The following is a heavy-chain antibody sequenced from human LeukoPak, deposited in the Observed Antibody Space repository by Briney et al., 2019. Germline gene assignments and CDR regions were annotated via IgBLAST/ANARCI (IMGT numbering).Heavy chain of an antibody. V-gene: IGHV4-39*01. Sequence: PSETLSLTCTVSGGSISSSSYYWGWIRQPPGKGLEWIGSIYCSGSTYYNPSLKSRVTISVDTSKNQFSLKLSSVTAADTAVYYCARLTTVTYYYYMDVWGKGTTVTVSS. J-gene: IGHJ6*03. CDR3: ARLTTVTYYYYMDV. CDR2: IYCSGST. D-gene: IGHD4-17*01. CDR1: GGSISSSSYY.